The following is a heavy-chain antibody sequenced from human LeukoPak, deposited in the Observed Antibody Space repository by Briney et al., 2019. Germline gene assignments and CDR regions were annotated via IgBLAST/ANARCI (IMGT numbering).Heavy chain of an antibody. CDR1: GGSISSSNYY. J-gene: IGHJ5*02. V-gene: IGHV4-39*07. CDR2: IYYSGNT. Sequence: PSGTLSLTCAVSGGSISSSNYYWGWIRQPPGKGLEWIGVIYYSGNTYYTPSLKSRVTMSIDTSKNQFSLRLSSVTAADSALYYCARGLPKHDHGDYGGTWFDPWGQGTLVTVSS. D-gene: IGHD4-17*01. CDR3: ARGLPKHDHGDYGGTWFDP.